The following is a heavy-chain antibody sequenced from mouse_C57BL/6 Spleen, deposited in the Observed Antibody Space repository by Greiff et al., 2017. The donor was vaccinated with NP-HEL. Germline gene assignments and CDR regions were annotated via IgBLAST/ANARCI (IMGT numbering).Heavy chain of an antibody. V-gene: IGHV5-17*01. Sequence: EVQRVESGGGLVKPGGSLKLSCAASGFTFSDYGMHWVRQAPEKGLEWVAYISSGRSTIYYADTVKGRFTISRDNAKNTLFLQMTSLRSEDTAMYYCARGYDGYPYYFDYWGQGTTLTVSS. D-gene: IGHD2-3*01. CDR3: ARGYDGYPYYFDY. CDR2: ISSGRSTI. J-gene: IGHJ2*01. CDR1: GFTFSDYG.